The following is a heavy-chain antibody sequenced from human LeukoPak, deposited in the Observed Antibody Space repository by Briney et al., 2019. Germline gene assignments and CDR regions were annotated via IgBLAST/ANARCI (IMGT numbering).Heavy chain of an antibody. D-gene: IGHD4-23*01. CDR3: ARGSGDGPTTVVTYYYYYGMDV. J-gene: IGHJ6*02. Sequence: ASVKVSCKASGYTFTSYGISWVRQAPGQGLEWMGWISAYNGNTNYAQKLQGRVTMTTDTSTSTAYMELRSLRSDDTAVYYCARGSGDGPTTVVTYYYYYGMDVWGQGTTVTVSS. CDR2: ISAYNGNT. V-gene: IGHV1-18*01. CDR1: GYTFTSYG.